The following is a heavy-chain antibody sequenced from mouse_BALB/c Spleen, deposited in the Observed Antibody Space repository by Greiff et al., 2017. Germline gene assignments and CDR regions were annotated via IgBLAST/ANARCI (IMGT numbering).Heavy chain of an antibody. V-gene: IGHV5-15*02. CDR2: ISNLAYSI. J-gene: IGHJ4*01. D-gene: IGHD2-1*01. CDR1: GFTFSDYG. Sequence: EVMLVESGGGLVQPGGSRKLSCAASGFTFSDYGMAWVRQAPGKGPEWVAFISNLAYSIYYADTVTGRFTISRENAKNTLYLEMSSLRSEDTAMYYCARDTYYGNYGDAMDYWGQGTSVTVSS. CDR3: ARDTYYGNYGDAMDY.